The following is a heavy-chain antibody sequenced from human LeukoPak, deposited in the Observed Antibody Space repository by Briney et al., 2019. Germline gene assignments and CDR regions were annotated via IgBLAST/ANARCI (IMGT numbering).Heavy chain of an antibody. Sequence: SETLSLTCTVSGGSISSYYWSWIRQPPGKGLEWIGYIYYSGSTNYNPSLKSRVTISIDTSKNQFSLKLISVTAADTAVYYCAQTAMISTWYFDLWGRGTLVTVSS. CDR1: GGSISSYY. CDR2: IYYSGST. J-gene: IGHJ2*01. CDR3: AQTAMISTWYFDL. V-gene: IGHV4-59*01. D-gene: IGHD5-18*01.